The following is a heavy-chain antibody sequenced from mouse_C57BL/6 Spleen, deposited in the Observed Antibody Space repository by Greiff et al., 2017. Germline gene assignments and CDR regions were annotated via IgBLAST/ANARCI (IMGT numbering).Heavy chain of an antibody. J-gene: IGHJ4*01. Sequence: EVKLVESGGGLVKPGGSLKLSCAASGFTFSDYGMHWVRQAPEKGLEWVAYISSGSSTIYYADTVKGRFTISRDNAKNTLFLQMTSLRSEDTAMYDCARDYDYDAYAMDYWGQGTSVTVSS. V-gene: IGHV5-17*01. D-gene: IGHD2-4*01. CDR1: GFTFSDYG. CDR2: ISSGSSTI. CDR3: ARDYDYDAYAMDY.